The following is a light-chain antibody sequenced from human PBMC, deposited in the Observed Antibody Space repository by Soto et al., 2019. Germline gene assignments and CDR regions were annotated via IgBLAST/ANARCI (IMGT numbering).Light chain of an antibody. CDR1: RRDVGGYNY. Sequence: QSSPAQPAPLSGVSWQVIPLSCTGTRRDVGGYNYVSWYQQHPGKAPKLMIYDVSNRPSGVSNRFSGSKSGNTASLTISGLQAEDEADYYCSSYTSSSTLDYVFGTGTKVTVL. J-gene: IGLJ1*01. CDR2: DVS. V-gene: IGLV2-14*01. CDR3: SSYTSSSTLDYV.